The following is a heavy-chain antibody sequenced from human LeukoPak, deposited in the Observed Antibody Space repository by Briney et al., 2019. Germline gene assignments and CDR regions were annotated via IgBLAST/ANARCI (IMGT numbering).Heavy chain of an antibody. CDR3: ARAPAGFGNRWFAP. V-gene: IGHV3-11*06. Sequence: PGGSLRLSCAASGFTFSDYYMSWIPQAPGKGLERGSYISSSSSYTNNADSVKGRFTISRENSNNSLYLQMKSLRAEDTAVYYFARAPAGFGNRWFAPWGQGTLVTVSS. CDR2: ISSSSSYT. D-gene: IGHD1-14*01. CDR1: GFTFSDYY. J-gene: IGHJ5*02.